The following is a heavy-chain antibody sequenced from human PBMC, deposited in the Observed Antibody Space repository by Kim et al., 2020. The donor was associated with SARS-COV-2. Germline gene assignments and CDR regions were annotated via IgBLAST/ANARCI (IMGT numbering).Heavy chain of an antibody. Sequence: GGSLRLSCAASGFTFGDYAMHWVRQAPGKGLEWVSGISWNSGSIGYADSVKGRFTISRDNAKNSLYLQMNSLRAEDTALYYCAKDMKGSGVIDYWGQGTLVTVSS. CDR1: GFTFGDYA. D-gene: IGHD3-10*01. V-gene: IGHV3-9*01. J-gene: IGHJ4*02. CDR2: ISWNSGSI. CDR3: AKDMKGSGVIDY.